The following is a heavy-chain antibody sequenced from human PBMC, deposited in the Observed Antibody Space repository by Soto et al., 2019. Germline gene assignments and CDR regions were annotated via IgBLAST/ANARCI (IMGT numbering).Heavy chain of an antibody. CDR3: ARTPNLLWFGGSPEYYYYGMEV. CDR2: IDWDDDK. CDR1: GFSLSTSGMC. Sequence: SGPTLVNPTQTLTLTCSFSGFSLSTSGMCVSWIRQPPGKALEWLALIDWDDDKYYSTSLKTGLTISKDTSKNQVVLTMTNMDPVDTATYYCARTPNLLWFGGSPEYYYYGMEVWGQGTTVTVSS. V-gene: IGHV2-70*01. D-gene: IGHD3-10*01. J-gene: IGHJ6*01.